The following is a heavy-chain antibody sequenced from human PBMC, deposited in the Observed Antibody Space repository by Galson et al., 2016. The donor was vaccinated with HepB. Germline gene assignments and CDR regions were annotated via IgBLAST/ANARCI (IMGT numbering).Heavy chain of an antibody. Sequence: TPSLTCTVSGCSISSTNHFWSWLRQTPGTGLEWIGYIYHSGTAHYNPSLNSRVTLSVDTSKNQFAQRLSAVTAADTAVYYCAREVISGDADAFDMWGQGTLVTVSS. D-gene: IGHD7-27*01. CDR3: AREVISGDADAFDM. J-gene: IGHJ4*02. CDR2: IYHSGTA. V-gene: IGHV4-30-4*08. CDR1: GCSISSTNHF.